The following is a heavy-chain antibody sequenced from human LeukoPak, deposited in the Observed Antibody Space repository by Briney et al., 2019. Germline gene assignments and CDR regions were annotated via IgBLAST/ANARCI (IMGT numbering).Heavy chain of an antibody. V-gene: IGHV4-34*09. CDR3: ARESPDYWRAFDI. J-gene: IGHJ3*02. CDR2: INHSGST. D-gene: IGHD3-3*01. CDR1: GGSFSGYY. Sequence: SETLSLTCAVYGGSFSGYYWSWIRQPPGKGLEWIGEINHSGSTYYNPSLKSRVTISVDTSKNQFSLKLSSVTAADTAVYYCARESPDYWRAFDIWGQGTMVTVSS.